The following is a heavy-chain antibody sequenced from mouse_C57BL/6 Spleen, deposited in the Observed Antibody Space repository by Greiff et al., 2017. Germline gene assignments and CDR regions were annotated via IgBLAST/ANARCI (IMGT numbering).Heavy chain of an antibody. D-gene: IGHD1-1*01. CDR3: ARTVDGREWDVDV. CDR1: GYTFTDYY. V-gene: IGHV1-26*01. J-gene: IGHJ1*03. CDR2: INPNNGGT. Sequence: VQLQQPGPELVKPGASVKISCKASGYTFTDYYMNWVKQSHGQSLEWIGDINPNNGGTSYNHKFKGKDTLTVDKSSSTAYMELSSLTSEDSAVYYCARTVDGREWDVDVWGTGTTVTVAS.